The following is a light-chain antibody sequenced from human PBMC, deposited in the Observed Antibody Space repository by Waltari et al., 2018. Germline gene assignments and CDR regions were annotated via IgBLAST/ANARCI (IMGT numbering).Light chain of an antibody. Sequence: EIVLTQSPATLSLSPGDRATHSCRASQNIINFLAWYQQKPGQAPRLLIFDASKRATCIPARFSGSVSGTDFTLTISSLEPDDFAVYYCHQRRNWPGTFGQGTKVEIK. CDR3: HQRRNWPGT. J-gene: IGKJ1*01. V-gene: IGKV3-11*01. CDR1: QNIINF. CDR2: DAS.